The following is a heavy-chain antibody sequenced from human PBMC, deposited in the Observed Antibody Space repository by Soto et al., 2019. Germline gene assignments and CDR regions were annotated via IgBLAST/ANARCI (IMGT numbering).Heavy chain of an antibody. CDR3: ARDYKVVVPTTGAFDI. CDR2: IYYSVHT. CDR1: GGSISSDTYY. V-gene: IGHV4-31*03. Sequence: QVQLQESGPGLVKPSQTLSLTCTVSGGSISSDTYYWSGIRQHPGKGLEWIGYIYYSVHTYYNPSLKCRVTISIDTSKDQFSLKLSSVSAADTAVYFCARDYKVVVPTTGAFDIWGQGTMVTVSS. D-gene: IGHD2-15*01. J-gene: IGHJ3*02.